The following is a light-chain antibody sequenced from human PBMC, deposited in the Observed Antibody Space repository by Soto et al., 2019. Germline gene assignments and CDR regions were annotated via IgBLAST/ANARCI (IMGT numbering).Light chain of an antibody. Sequence: QSALTQPASVSGSPGQSITVSCTGTSSDVGGYNFVSWYQQHPGKAPKLLIYEVSNRPSGVSNRFSGSKSGNTASLAISGLQAEDEADYYCSSYLSTGVVGFGGGTKLTVL. CDR2: EVS. CDR1: SSDVGGYNF. V-gene: IGLV2-14*01. CDR3: SSYLSTGVVG. J-gene: IGLJ2*01.